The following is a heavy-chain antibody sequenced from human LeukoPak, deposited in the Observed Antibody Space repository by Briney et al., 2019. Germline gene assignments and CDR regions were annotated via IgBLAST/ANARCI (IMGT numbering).Heavy chain of an antibody. D-gene: IGHD3-10*01. CDR1: GFTFSSYS. CDR2: ISDTSTNT. Sequence: GGSLRLSCAASGFTFSSYSMNWVSQAPGKGLEWVSSISDTSTNTYYADSVTGRFTISRDNSMNTLYLQMNSLRAEDTAIYFCAKVPYPDYGSWRPPFMDVWGQGTTVAVSS. J-gene: IGHJ6*02. CDR3: AKVPYPDYGSWRPPFMDV. V-gene: IGHV3-21*04.